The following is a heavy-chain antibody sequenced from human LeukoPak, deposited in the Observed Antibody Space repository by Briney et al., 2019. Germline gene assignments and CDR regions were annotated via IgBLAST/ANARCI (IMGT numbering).Heavy chain of an antibody. Sequence: GASVKVSCKASGYTFTGHYLHWVRQAPGQGLEWMGRINPNTGVTEYVQKFQGRVTMTRDTSISTAYVELTRLRSDDTAIYYCARDPGYSYAVDYSGQGTLVTVSS. CDR2: INPNTGVT. CDR3: ARDPGYSYAVDY. V-gene: IGHV1-2*06. CDR1: GYTFTGHY. D-gene: IGHD5-18*01. J-gene: IGHJ4*02.